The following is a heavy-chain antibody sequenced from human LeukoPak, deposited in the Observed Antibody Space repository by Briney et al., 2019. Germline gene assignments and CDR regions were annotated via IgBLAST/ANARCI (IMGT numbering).Heavy chain of an antibody. CDR3: AREGGYYQ. CDR1: GGSVSSGSYY. D-gene: IGHD3-3*01. CDR2: IYYSGST. J-gene: IGHJ4*02. Sequence: SETPSLTCTVSGGSVSSGSYYWSWIRQPPGKGLEWIGYIYYSGSTNYNPSLKCRVTISVDTSKNQFSLKLSSVTAADTAVYYCAREGGYYQWGQGTLVTVSS. V-gene: IGHV4-61*01.